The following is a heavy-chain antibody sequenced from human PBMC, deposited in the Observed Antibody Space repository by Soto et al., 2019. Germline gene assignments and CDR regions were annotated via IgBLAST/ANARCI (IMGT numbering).Heavy chain of an antibody. D-gene: IGHD3-10*01. J-gene: IGHJ5*02. CDR2: IYHSGST. CDR1: GGSISSGGYS. Sequence: QLQLQESGSGLVKPSQTLSLTCAVSGGSISSGGYSWSWIRQPPGEALEGIGYIYHSGSTYYNPSLKSRVTISVDMSKNQFSLKLSSVTAADTAVYYCARDGPRGGWFDPWGQGTLVTVSS. V-gene: IGHV4-30-2*01. CDR3: ARDGPRGGWFDP.